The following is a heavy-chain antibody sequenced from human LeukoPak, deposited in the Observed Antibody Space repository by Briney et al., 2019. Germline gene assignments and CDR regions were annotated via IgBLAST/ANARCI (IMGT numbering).Heavy chain of an antibody. V-gene: IGHV4-31*03. CDR1: GDSISSSDYN. CDR3: ARDTTFDFWTGGLDV. D-gene: IGHD3-3*01. Sequence: PSETLSLTCTVSGDSISSSDYNWSWLRQHPGKGLEWIGYISYSGITYSNPSLKSRLTISVDTSKNQFSLRLTSVTAADTAVYYCARDTTFDFWTGGLDVWGPGTTVTVSS. J-gene: IGHJ6*02. CDR2: ISYSGIT.